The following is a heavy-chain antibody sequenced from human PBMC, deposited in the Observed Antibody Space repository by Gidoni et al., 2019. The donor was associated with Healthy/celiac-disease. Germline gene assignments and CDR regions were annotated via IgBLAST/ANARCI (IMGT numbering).Heavy chain of an antibody. CDR3: ARDLAYSSSLPNWFDP. Sequence: QVQLVQSGAEVKKPGASVKVSCKASGYTFTSSAMHWVRQAPGQRLEWMGWINAGNGNTKYSQKFQGRVTITRDTSASTAYMELSSLRSEDTAVYYCARDLAYSSSLPNWFDPWGQGTLVTVSS. CDR2: INAGNGNT. CDR1: GYTFTSSA. D-gene: IGHD6-13*01. J-gene: IGHJ5*02. V-gene: IGHV1-3*01.